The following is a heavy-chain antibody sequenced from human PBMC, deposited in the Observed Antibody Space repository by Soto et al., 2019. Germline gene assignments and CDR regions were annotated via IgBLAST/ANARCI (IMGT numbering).Heavy chain of an antibody. V-gene: IGHV1-18*01. CDR3: ARDRVFRSTFTTNHYDYFGMDV. D-gene: IGHD2-8*01. J-gene: IGHJ6*02. CDR1: GYTFTSYG. CDR2: ISAYNGNT. Sequence: ASVKVSCKASGYTFTSYGISWVRQAPGQGLEWMGWISAYNGNTNYAQKLQGRVTMTTDTSTSTAYMELRSLRSDDTAVYYCARDRVFRSTFTTNHYDYFGMDVWGQGTTLTVS.